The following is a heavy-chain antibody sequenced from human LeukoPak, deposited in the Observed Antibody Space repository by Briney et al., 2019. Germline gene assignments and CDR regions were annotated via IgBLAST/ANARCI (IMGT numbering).Heavy chain of an antibody. CDR1: GGSFSGYY. J-gene: IGHJ4*02. CDR3: ARQSSDEDYFDY. Sequence: SETLSLTCAVYGGSFSGYYWSWIRQPPGKGLEWIGEINHSGSTNYNPSLKSRVTISVDTSKNQFSLKLSSVTAADTAVYYCARQSSDEDYFDYWGQGTLVTVSS. D-gene: IGHD6-19*01. V-gene: IGHV4-34*01. CDR2: INHSGST.